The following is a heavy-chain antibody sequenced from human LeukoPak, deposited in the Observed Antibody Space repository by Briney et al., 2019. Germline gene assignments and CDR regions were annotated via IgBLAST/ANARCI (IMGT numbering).Heavy chain of an antibody. V-gene: IGHV4-61*08. CDR3: ARAGWVRGFDY. Sequence: SETLSLTCTVSGGSISSSGYYWGWIRQPPGKGLEWIGYIYYSGSTNYNPSLKSRVTISVDTSKNQFSLKLSSVTAADTAVYYCARAGWVRGFDYWGQGTLVTVSS. CDR1: GGSISSSGYY. D-gene: IGHD3-10*01. J-gene: IGHJ4*02. CDR2: IYYSGST.